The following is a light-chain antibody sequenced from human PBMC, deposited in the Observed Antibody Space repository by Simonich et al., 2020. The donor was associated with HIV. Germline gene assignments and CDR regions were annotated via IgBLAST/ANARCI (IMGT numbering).Light chain of an antibody. Sequence: QSALTHPASVSALPGPAPTIPCPGTSSDVGRYHYVSWYQQHPGKAPNLMIYDVSKRPSGVSNRFSGSKSGNTASLTISGLQAEDEADYYCSSYTSSTTVVFGGGTKLTVL. J-gene: IGLJ2*01. CDR3: SSYTSSTTVV. CDR2: DVS. V-gene: IGLV2-14*03. CDR1: SSDVGRYHY.